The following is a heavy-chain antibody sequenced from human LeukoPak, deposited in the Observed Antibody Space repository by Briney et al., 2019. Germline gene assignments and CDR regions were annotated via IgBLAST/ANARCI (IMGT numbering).Heavy chain of an antibody. CDR2: IYSGGGT. CDR3: VRGTGYPGGNLDY. Sequence: GGSLRLSCAASGFTVSSNYMSWVGQAPGKGLEWVSLIYSGGGTYYADSVKGRFTISRDTSRNTLYLPTNTLRDDDTAVYYCVRGTGYPGGNLDYWGQGTLVTASS. D-gene: IGHD3-16*01. J-gene: IGHJ4*02. V-gene: IGHV3-53*01. CDR1: GFTVSSNY.